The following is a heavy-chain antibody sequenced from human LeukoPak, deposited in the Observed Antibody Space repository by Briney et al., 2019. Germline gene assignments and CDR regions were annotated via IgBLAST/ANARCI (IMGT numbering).Heavy chain of an antibody. J-gene: IGHJ3*02. Sequence: SETLSLTCTVSGGSISSGSAYWNWIRQPAGKGLEWIGHIYATKNTNYSPSLKSRVNMSADTSKNQFSLKLSSVTAADTAVYYCARDLRSYDAFDIWGQGTMVTVSS. CDR3: ARDLRSYDAFDI. CDR1: GGSISSGSAY. V-gene: IGHV4-61*09. D-gene: IGHD1-26*01. CDR2: IYATKNT.